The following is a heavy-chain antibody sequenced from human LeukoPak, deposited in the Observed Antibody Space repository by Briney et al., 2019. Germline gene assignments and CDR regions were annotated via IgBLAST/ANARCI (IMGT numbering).Heavy chain of an antibody. V-gene: IGHV3-30-3*01. CDR1: GITFSSYA. CDR2: ISYDGSNK. Sequence: GRSLRLSCAASGITFSSYAMHWVRQAPGKGLEWVAVISYDGSNKYYADSVKGRFTISRDNSKNTLHLQMNSLRAEDTAVYYCARDHPYYDILTGYLRDYYYGMDVWGQGTTVTVSS. J-gene: IGHJ6*02. D-gene: IGHD3-9*01. CDR3: ARDHPYYDILTGYLRDYYYGMDV.